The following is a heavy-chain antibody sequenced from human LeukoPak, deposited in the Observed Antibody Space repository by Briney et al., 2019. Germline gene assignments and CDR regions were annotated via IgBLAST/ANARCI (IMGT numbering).Heavy chain of an antibody. D-gene: IGHD5-18*01. CDR2: IIPIFGTA. Sequence: SVNVSCKASGGTFSSYAISWVRQAPGQGLEWMGGIIPIFGTANYALKFQGRVTITADESTSTAYMELSSLRSEDTAVYYCAIQRGYSYGFDYWGQGTLVTVSS. V-gene: IGHV1-69*13. J-gene: IGHJ4*02. CDR1: GGTFSSYA. CDR3: AIQRGYSYGFDY.